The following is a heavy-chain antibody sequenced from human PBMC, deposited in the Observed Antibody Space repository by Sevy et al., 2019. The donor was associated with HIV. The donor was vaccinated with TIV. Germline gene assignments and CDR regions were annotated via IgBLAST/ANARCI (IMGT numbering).Heavy chain of an antibody. J-gene: IGHJ4*02. CDR2: IYYSGST. CDR1: GGSISSGGYY. D-gene: IGHD3-10*01. CDR3: AGAGEVLLWFGAFDY. V-gene: IGHV4-31*03. Sequence: SETLSLTCTVSGGSISSGGYYWSWIRQHPGKGLEWIGYIYYSGSTYYNPSLKSRVTISVDTSKNQFSLKLSSVTAAARAVYYWAGAGEVLLWFGAFDYWGQGTLVTVSS.